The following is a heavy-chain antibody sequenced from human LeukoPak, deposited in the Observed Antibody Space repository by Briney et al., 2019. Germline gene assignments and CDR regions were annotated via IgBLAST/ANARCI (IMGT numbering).Heavy chain of an antibody. CDR1: GITFSSYS. D-gene: IGHD3-16*01. CDR3: ARDHGGETSY. J-gene: IGHJ4*02. Sequence: GGSLRLSCAASGITFSSYSMNWVRQAPGKGLAWVSYISSSSSTIYYADSVKGRFTISRDNAESSLYLHMNSLRAEDTAVYYCARDHGGETSYWGQGTLVTVSS. CDR2: ISSSSSTI. V-gene: IGHV3-48*01.